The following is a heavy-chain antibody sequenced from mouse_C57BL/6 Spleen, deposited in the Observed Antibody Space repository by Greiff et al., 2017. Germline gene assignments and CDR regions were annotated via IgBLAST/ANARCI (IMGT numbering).Heavy chain of an antibody. J-gene: IGHJ2*01. CDR1: GYTFTDYY. Sequence: VQLQQSGPELVKPGASVKISCKASGYTFTDYYMNWVKQSHGKSLEWIGDINPNNGGTSYNQKFKGKATLTVDKSSSTAYMELRSLTSEDSAVYYCARGIYYYGSSYRKYFDYWGQGTTLTVSS. V-gene: IGHV1-26*01. D-gene: IGHD1-1*01. CDR2: INPNNGGT. CDR3: ARGIYYYGSSYRKYFDY.